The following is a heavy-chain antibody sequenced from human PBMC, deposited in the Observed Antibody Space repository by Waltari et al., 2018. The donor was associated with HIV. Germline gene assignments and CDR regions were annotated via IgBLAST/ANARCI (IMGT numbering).Heavy chain of an antibody. J-gene: IGHJ5*02. CDR2: LSYDGTKK. V-gene: IGHV3-30*01. D-gene: IGHD3-10*01. Sequence: QVQLVESGGVVVQPGGSLRLSCTGSGSTLRCSALPGVRQLPGKGLEWLAVLSYDGTKKYYGDSVKGRFTVSRDNSKNTLYLQMTSLTTDDTAMFYCARSASGNYYQDPADTWGQGTLVSVFS. CDR3: ARSASGNYYQDPADT. CDR1: GSTLRCSA.